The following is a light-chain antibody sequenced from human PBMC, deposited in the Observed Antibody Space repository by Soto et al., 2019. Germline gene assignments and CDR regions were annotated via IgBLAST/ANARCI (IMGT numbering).Light chain of an antibody. J-gene: IGKJ1*01. CDR3: QQFNNWPRT. CDR1: QSVGNN. Sequence: EIVMTQSPATLSVSPGERDTLSCRASQSVGNNLAWYQQKPGQAPRLLIYDASTRATGIPARFSGSGSGTEFTLSISSLQSEDFAVYSCQQFNNWPRTFGQGTKVDIK. V-gene: IGKV3-15*01. CDR2: DAS.